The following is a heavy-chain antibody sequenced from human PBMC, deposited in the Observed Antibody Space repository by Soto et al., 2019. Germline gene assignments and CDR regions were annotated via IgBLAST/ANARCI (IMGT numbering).Heavy chain of an antibody. CDR2: IYYSGST. Sequence: SETLSLTCTVSGGSISSSSYYWGWIRQPPGKGLEWIGSIYYSGSTYYNPSLKSRVTISVDTSKNQFSLKLSSVTAADTAVYYCARRFGYCSGGSCSDYWGQGTLVTVSS. CDR3: ARRFGYCSGGSCSDY. J-gene: IGHJ4*02. D-gene: IGHD2-15*01. V-gene: IGHV4-39*01. CDR1: GGSISSSSYY.